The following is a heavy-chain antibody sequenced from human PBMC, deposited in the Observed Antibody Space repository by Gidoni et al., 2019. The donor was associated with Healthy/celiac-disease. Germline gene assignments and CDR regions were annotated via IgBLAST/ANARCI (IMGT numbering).Heavy chain of an antibody. D-gene: IGHD4-17*01. CDR2: IIPIFGTA. Sequence: QVQLVQSGAEVKKPGSSVKVSCKASGGTFSSYAISWVRQAPGQGLEWMGGIIPIFGTANYAQKFQGRVTITADESTSTAYMELSSLRSEDTAVYYCARWASGESGDDYGDYDRYYYYYMDVWGKGTTVTVSS. J-gene: IGHJ6*03. CDR1: GGTFSSYA. V-gene: IGHV1-69*01. CDR3: ARWASGESGDDYGDYDRYYYYYMDV.